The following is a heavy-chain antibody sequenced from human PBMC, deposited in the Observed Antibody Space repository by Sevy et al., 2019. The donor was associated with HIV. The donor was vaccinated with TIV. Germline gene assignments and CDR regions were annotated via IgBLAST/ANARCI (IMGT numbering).Heavy chain of an antibody. D-gene: IGHD7-27*01. Sequence: GGSLRLSCAASGFTYRTFAMSWVRQAPGKGLQWVSSISDTGTSTYYADSVEGRFTISRDNSKKTLYLQMNSLRAEDTAPYYCAKYAGDFPHFDYWCQGTLVTVSS. CDR2: ISDTGTST. CDR1: GFTYRTFA. V-gene: IGHV3-23*01. J-gene: IGHJ4*02. CDR3: AKYAGDFPHFDY.